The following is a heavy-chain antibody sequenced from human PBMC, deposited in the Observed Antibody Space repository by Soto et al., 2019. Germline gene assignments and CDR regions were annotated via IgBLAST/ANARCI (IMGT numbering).Heavy chain of an antibody. J-gene: IGHJ5*02. D-gene: IGHD6-13*01. Sequence: SETLSLTCTVSGGSVSSGSYYWSWIRQPPGKGLEWIGYIYYSGSTNYNPSLKSRVTISVDTSKNQFSLKLSSVTAADTAVYYCARLIAAAGINWFDPCGQGTLVTVSS. V-gene: IGHV4-61*01. CDR1: GGSVSSGSYY. CDR3: ARLIAAAGINWFDP. CDR2: IYYSGST.